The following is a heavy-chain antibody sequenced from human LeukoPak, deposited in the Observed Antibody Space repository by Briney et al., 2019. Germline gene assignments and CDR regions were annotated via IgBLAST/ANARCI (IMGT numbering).Heavy chain of an antibody. V-gene: IGHV1-2*02. CDR3: AREGYYDFWSGYRSQFDY. J-gene: IGHJ4*02. D-gene: IGHD3-3*01. CDR2: INPNSGGT. CDR1: GYTFTGYY. Sequence: ASVKVSCKASGYTFTGYYMHWVRQAPGQGLEWMGWINPNSGGTNYAQKFQGRVTMTRDTSISTAYMELSRLRSDDTAVYYCAREGYYDFWSGYRSQFDYWGQGTLVTVSS.